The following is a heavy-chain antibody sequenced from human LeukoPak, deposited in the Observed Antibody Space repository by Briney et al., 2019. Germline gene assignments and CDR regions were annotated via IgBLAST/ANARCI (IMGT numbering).Heavy chain of an antibody. Sequence: SETLSLTCAVYGGSFSGYYWSWIRQPPGKGLEWIGEINHSGSTNYNPSLKSRVTISVDTSKNQFSLKLSSVTAADTAVYYCARGRYYYDSSGYYEKNDAFDIRGQGTMVTVSS. CDR1: GGSFSGYY. J-gene: IGHJ3*02. V-gene: IGHV4-34*01. CDR2: INHSGST. D-gene: IGHD3-22*01. CDR3: ARGRYYYDSSGYYEKNDAFDI.